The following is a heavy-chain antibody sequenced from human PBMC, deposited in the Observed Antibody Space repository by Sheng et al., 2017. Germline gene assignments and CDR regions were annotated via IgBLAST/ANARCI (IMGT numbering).Heavy chain of an antibody. V-gene: IGHV3-7*01. CDR2: IKQDGSEK. J-gene: IGHJ4*02. CDR3: ARSSFGGSGEKLKNCSGGSCYDSRHY. Sequence: PWNWMSWVANIKQDGSEKYYVDSVKGRFTISRDNAKNSLYLQMNSLRAEDTAVYYCARSSFGGSGEKLKNCSGGSCYDSRHYWGQGTLVTVSS. D-gene: IGHD2-15*01.